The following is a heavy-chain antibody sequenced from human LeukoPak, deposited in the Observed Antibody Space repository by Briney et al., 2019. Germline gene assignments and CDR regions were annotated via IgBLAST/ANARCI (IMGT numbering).Heavy chain of an antibody. CDR1: GGTFSSYA. CDR2: ISAYNGNT. D-gene: IGHD6-13*01. Sequence: ASVKVSCKASGGTFSSYAISWVRQAPGQGLEWMGWISAYNGNTNYAQKLQGRVTMTTDTSTSTAYMELRGLRSDDTAVYYCARDGYSSSWYRGGSGWFDPWGQGTLVTVSS. V-gene: IGHV1-18*01. J-gene: IGHJ5*02. CDR3: ARDGYSSSWYRGGSGWFDP.